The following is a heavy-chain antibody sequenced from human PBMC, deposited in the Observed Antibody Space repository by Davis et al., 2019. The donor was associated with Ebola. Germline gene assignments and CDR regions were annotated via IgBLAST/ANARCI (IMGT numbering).Heavy chain of an antibody. V-gene: IGHV1-3*01. CDR1: GYTFTSYA. CDR3: ARDQMTTVTTIPDY. D-gene: IGHD4-17*01. J-gene: IGHJ4*02. Sequence: ASVKVSCKASGYTFTSYAMHWVRQAPGQRLEWMGWINAGNGNTKYSQKFQGRVTITRDTSASTAYMELSSLRSEDTTVYYCARDQMTTVTTIPDYWGQGTLVTVSS. CDR2: INAGNGNT.